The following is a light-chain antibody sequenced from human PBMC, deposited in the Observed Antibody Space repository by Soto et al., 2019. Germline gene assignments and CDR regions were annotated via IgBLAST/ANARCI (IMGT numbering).Light chain of an antibody. CDR3: QQTSSSPIT. CDR1: QNVTSSY. CDR2: EAS. V-gene: IGKV3D-20*01. J-gene: IGKJ5*01. Sequence: VLQLSPATLSLSLVAIAIFSCEATQNVTSSYLTWYQQKPGKAPKLLMYEASSRPTGIPDRFSGSGSGTDFTLTISSLEAEDFAVYYCQQTSSSPITFGQGTRLEIK.